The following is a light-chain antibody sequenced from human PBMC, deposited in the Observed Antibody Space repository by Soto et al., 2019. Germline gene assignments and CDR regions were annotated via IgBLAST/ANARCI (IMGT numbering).Light chain of an antibody. CDR3: MQGSHWPYT. CDR1: QSLIYKDGNTY. J-gene: IGKJ2*01. CDR2: RVS. Sequence: DVAMTQSPLSLPVTLGQPASISCRSSQSLIYKDGNTYLNWFQQRPGQSPRRLIYRVSNRDSAIPDRFSGSGSGTDFTLKISRVEAEDVGLYYCMQGSHWPYTFGQGTKLEIK. V-gene: IGKV2-30*01.